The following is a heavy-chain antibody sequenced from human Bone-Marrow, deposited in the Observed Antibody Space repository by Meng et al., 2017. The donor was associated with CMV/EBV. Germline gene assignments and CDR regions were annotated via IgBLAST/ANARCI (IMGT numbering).Heavy chain of an antibody. CDR1: GFTFSSYG. CDR2: IWYDGSNK. V-gene: IGHV3-33*01. J-gene: IGHJ4*02. CDR3: ARDGGYGSGSYTDY. Sequence: SGFTFSSYGIHWVRQAPGKGLEWVAVIWYDGSNKYYADSVKGRFTISRDNSKNTLYLQMNSLRAEDTAVYYCARDGGYGSGSYTDYWGQGTLVTVSS. D-gene: IGHD3-10*01.